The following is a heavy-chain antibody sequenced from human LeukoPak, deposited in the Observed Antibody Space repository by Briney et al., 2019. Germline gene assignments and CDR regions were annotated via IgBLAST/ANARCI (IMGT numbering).Heavy chain of an antibody. Sequence: SETLSLTCTVSGGSISSSSYYWGWIRQPPGKGLEWIGSIYYSGSTYYNPSLKSRVTISVDTSKNQFSLKLSSVTAVDTAVYYCARGHIVVVTAWFCWFDPWGQGTLVTVSS. CDR1: GGSISSSSYY. D-gene: IGHD2-21*02. V-gene: IGHV4-39*01. J-gene: IGHJ5*02. CDR2: IYYSGST. CDR3: ARGHIVVVTAWFCWFDP.